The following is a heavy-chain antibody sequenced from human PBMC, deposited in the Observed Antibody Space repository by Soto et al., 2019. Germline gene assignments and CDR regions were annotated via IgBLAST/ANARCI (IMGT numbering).Heavy chain of an antibody. J-gene: IGHJ4*02. Sequence: ATVKVSFKASGYTFTIYAISWVRQAPGEGLEWMGWISAYNGNTNYAQKLQGRVTMTTDTSTSTAYMELRSLRSDDTAVYYCARVPYDILTDYYKGYFDKWGQENLITISS. V-gene: IGHV1-18*01. D-gene: IGHD3-9*01. CDR1: GYTFTIYA. CDR2: ISAYNGNT. CDR3: ARVPYDILTDYYKGYFDK.